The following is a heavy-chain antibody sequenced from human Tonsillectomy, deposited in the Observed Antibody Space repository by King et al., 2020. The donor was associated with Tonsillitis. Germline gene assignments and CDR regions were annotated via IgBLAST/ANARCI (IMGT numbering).Heavy chain of an antibody. J-gene: IGHJ4*02. CDR3: ASGSGWVFDY. V-gene: IGHV3-7*01. Sequence: VQLVESGGGLVQPGGSLRLSCAASGFTFSSFWMSWVRQAPGKGLEGVAIIKQDGSEKLYVDSVKGRFTISRDNAKNSLYLQMNSLRAEATAVYYCASGSGWVFDYWGQGTLVTVSS. D-gene: IGHD6-25*01. CDR2: IKQDGSEK. CDR1: GFTFSSFW.